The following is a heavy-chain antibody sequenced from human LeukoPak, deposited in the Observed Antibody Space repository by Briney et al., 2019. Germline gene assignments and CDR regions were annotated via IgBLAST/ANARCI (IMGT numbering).Heavy chain of an antibody. V-gene: IGHV3-30*18. CDR2: ISYDGRTK. Sequence: GGSLRLSCAASGFTFSSYGMHWVRQAPGKGLEWVAVISYDGRTKYYADSVKGRFTVSRDNSKNTLSLQMNSLRAEDTAVYYCAKEYCGGRCYEDYFDYWGQGTLVTVSS. CDR3: AKEYCGGRCYEDYFDY. D-gene: IGHD2-15*01. CDR1: GFTFSSYG. J-gene: IGHJ4*02.